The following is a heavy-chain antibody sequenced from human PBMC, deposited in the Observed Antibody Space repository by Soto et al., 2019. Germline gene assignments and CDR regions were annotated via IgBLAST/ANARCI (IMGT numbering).Heavy chain of an antibody. D-gene: IGHD2-15*01. CDR1: GGSISGDYY. CDR3: ARGGARWPGYFDS. V-gene: IGHV4-30-4*08. CDR2: IYYSGSS. Sequence: QVRLHESGPGLVKPSQTLSLTCSVSGGSISGDYYWSWIRQSPEKGLEWIGYIYYSGSSYSNPAPQSRLSRSLDRHKNQFSLKLRFVTAAARADFYGARGGARWPGYFDSWGQGALVAVSS. J-gene: IGHJ4*02.